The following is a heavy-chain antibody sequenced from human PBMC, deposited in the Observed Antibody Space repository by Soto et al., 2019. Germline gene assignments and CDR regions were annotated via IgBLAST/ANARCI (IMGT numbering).Heavy chain of an antibody. D-gene: IGHD3-22*01. CDR1: GFTFSSYS. J-gene: IGHJ3*02. CDR2: ISSSSSTI. V-gene: IGHV3-48*02. Sequence: GGSLRLSCAASGFTFSSYSMNWVRQAPGKGLEWVSYISSSSSTIYYADSVKGRFTISRGNAKNSLYLQMNSLRDEDTAVYYCARDIDYYDSSGYYDAFDIWGQGTMVTVSS. CDR3: ARDIDYYDSSGYYDAFDI.